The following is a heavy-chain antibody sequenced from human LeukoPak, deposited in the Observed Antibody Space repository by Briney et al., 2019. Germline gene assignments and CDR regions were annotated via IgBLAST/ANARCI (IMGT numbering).Heavy chain of an antibody. CDR3: AKDPTAYFDY. CDR2: IGGSGGST. J-gene: IGHJ4*02. CDR1: GYTFSSYV. Sequence: GGSLRLSCAASGYTFSSYVMSWVRQAPGKGLEWVSAIGGSGGSTYYADSVKGRFTISRDNSKNTLYLQMNSLRAEDTAVYYCAKDPTAYFDYWGQGTLVTVSS. V-gene: IGHV3-23*01. D-gene: IGHD4-17*01.